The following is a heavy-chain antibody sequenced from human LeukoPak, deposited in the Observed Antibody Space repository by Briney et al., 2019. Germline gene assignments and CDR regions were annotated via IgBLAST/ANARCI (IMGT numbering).Heavy chain of an antibody. CDR2: IYYSGST. D-gene: IGHD6-19*01. CDR1: GGSFSSGSYY. V-gene: IGHV4-61*01. J-gene: IGHJ4*02. CDR3: AREGSAWYEDY. Sequence: SETLSLTCTVSGGSFSSGSYYWSWIRQPPGKGLEWIGYIYYSGSTNYSPSFKSRVTISIDTSKNQFSLKLNSATAADTAVYYCAREGSAWYEDYWGQGTLVTVSS.